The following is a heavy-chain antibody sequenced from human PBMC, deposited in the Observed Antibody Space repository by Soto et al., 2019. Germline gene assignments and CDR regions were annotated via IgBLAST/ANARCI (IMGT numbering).Heavy chain of an antibody. CDR1: AFTLSSHS. V-gene: IGHV3-21*01. CDR3: ATGLIVVGPAAISN. CDR2: IGSSSSYI. D-gene: IGHD2-2*01. J-gene: IGHJ4*02. Sequence: GRCLRFSCAPSAFTLSSHSMNWDCQVPGKGLEWVSSIGSSSSYIYYADSVKGRFTISRDNAKSSLYLQMNSLRAEDTAVYYCATGLIVVGPAAISNWGQGTLVTVYS.